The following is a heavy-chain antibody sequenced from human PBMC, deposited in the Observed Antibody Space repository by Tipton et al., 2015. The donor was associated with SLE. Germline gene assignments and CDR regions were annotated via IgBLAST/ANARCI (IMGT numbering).Heavy chain of an antibody. J-gene: IGHJ4*02. CDR3: ARGAAAHDY. CDR2: INHSGST. Sequence: TLSLNCAVYGGSFSGYYWSWIRQPPGKGLEWIGEINHSGSTNYSPSLKSRVTISVDTSKNQFSLKLSSVTAADTAVYYCARGAAAHDYWGQGTLVTVSS. V-gene: IGHV4-34*01. CDR1: GGSFSGYY. D-gene: IGHD6-13*01.